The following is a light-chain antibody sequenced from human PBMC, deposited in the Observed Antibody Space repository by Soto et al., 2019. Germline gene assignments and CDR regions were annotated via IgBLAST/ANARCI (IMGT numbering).Light chain of an antibody. CDR1: SSDVGGYNY. CDR2: DVS. J-gene: IGLJ2*01. CDR3: SSYTGSSTYVV. V-gene: IGLV2-14*01. Sequence: QSVLTQPASVSGSPGQSITISCTGTSSDVGGYNYVSWYQQHPGKAPKLMIYDVSNWPSGVSNRFSGSKSANTASLTISGLQAEDEADYYCSSYTGSSTYVVFGGGTQLTVL.